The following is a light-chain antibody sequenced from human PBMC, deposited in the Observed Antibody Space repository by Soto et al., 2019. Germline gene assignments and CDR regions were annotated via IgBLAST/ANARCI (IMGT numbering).Light chain of an antibody. V-gene: IGLV1-40*01. CDR3: QSHDSSLSGVV. CDR2: GNS. CDR1: SSNIGAGYD. Sequence: QSVLTQPPSVSGAPGQRVTISCTGSSSNIGAGYDVHWYQQLPGTAPKLLIYGNSNRPSGVPDRFSGSKSGTSASLAITGLQAEDEADYYCQSHDSSLSGVVFGGGTKLTFL. J-gene: IGLJ2*01.